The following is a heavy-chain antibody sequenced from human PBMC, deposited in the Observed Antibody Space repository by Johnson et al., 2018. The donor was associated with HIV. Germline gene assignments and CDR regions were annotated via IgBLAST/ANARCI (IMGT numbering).Heavy chain of an antibody. V-gene: IGHV3-7*04. J-gene: IGHJ3*02. Sequence: VQLVESGGGLVQPGGSLRLSCAASGFTFRSYWMSWVRQAPGKGLEWVANIKQDGSEKYYVDSVKGRFTISRDTAKNSLYLQMNSLRAEDTAVDYWAKEGGQFDFWSAYYQDAFDIWGQGTMVTVSS. CDR2: IKQDGSEK. D-gene: IGHD3-3*01. CDR1: GFTFRSYW. CDR3: AKEGGQFDFWSAYYQDAFDI.